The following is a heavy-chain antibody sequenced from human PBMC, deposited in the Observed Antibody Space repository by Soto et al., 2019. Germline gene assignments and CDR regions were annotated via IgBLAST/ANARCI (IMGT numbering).Heavy chain of an antibody. Sequence: QVQLQESGPGLVKPSETLSLTCTVSGGSISSYYWSWIRQPPGKGLEWIGYIYYSGSTNYNPSLKSRVTISVDTSKDPFSLKLSSVTAADTAVYYCARQGVWSGYFYYYYMDVWGKGTTVTVSS. D-gene: IGHD3-3*01. CDR3: ARQGVWSGYFYYYYMDV. CDR1: GGSISSYY. J-gene: IGHJ6*03. CDR2: IYYSGST. V-gene: IGHV4-59*08.